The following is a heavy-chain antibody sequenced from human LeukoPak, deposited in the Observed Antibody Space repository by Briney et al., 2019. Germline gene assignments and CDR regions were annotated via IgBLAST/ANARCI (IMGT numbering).Heavy chain of an antibody. CDR3: ARCNTADVPSGN. Sequence: GGSLRLSCVASGFTFSNYGMQWFRQVPGKGLDWVAFIRTDGTDERYADSVKGRFTISRDNSKNTLYLQMNTLTPEDTALYHCARCNTADVPSGNWGQGTLVTVSS. V-gene: IGHV3-30*02. J-gene: IGHJ4*02. CDR1: GFTFSNYG. D-gene: IGHD2/OR15-2a*01. CDR2: IRTDGTDE.